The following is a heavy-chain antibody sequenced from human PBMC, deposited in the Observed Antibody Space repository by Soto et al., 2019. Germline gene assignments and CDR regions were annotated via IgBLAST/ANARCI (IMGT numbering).Heavy chain of an antibody. V-gene: IGHV4-59*01. Sequence: PSENLPHTYSVSGGSISGSYWSWIRQSPGKGLEWLGYVYYTGSTNYSPSLRSRVSISVDTSKNEFSLRLSSVTAADTAVYFFSRCFAVHGALIDLCGQG. CDR3: SRCFAVHGALIDL. J-gene: IGHJ4*02. CDR2: VYYTGST. D-gene: IGHD4-17*01. CDR1: GGSISGSY.